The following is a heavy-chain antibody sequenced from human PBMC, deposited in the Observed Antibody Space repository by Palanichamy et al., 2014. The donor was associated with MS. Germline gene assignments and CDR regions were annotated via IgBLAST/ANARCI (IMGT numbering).Heavy chain of an antibody. CDR1: DSPSVATG. CDR3: ARDGDGSIDLDY. CDR2: INNDGSKT. Sequence: QLVGVRGRALVQPGGSRRDSPVQPPDSPSVATGCTGSAKLQGRGRVWVSHINNDGSKTTYADSVKGRFTISRDNTKNTLYLQMYSLRAEDTAVYYCARDGDGSIDLDYWGQGTLVTVSS. D-gene: IGHD5-24*01. V-gene: IGHV3-74*01. J-gene: IGHJ4*02.